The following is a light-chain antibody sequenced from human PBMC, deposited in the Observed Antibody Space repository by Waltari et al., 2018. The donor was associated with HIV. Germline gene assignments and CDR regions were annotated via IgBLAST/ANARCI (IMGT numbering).Light chain of an antibody. J-gene: IGKJ5*01. CDR1: QSVSSN. V-gene: IGKV3-15*01. Sequence: EIVMTQSPATLSVSPGERATLSCRATQSVSSNLAWFQQKPGQAPRLLIYGASTRATGIPDRFSGSGSGTEFTLTITSLQSEDFAVYYCQQYNNWPPITFGQGTRLEIK. CDR2: GAS. CDR3: QQYNNWPPIT.